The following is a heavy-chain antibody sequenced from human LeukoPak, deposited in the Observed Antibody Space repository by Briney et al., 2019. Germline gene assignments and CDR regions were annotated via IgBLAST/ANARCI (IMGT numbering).Heavy chain of an antibody. CDR2: ISAYNGNT. CDR1: GGTFSSYT. Sequence: GSSVKVSCKASGGTFSSYTISWVRQAPGQGLEWMGWISAYNGNTNYAQKLQGRVTMTTDTSTSTAYMELRSLRSDDTAVYYCACDYYGSGRYFDYWGQGTLVTVSS. J-gene: IGHJ4*02. D-gene: IGHD3-10*01. CDR3: ACDYYGSGRYFDY. V-gene: IGHV1-18*01.